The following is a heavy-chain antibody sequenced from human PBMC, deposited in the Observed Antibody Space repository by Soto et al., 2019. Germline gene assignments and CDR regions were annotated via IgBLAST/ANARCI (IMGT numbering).Heavy chain of an antibody. V-gene: IGHV4-30-4*01. CDR1: GGSISSGDYY. J-gene: IGHJ4*02. CDR2: IYYSGST. Sequence: KPSETLSLTCTVSGGSISSGDYYWSWIRQPPGKGLEWIGYIYYSGSTYYNPSLKSRVTISVDTSKNQFSLKLSSVTAADTAVYYCARVVYDYVWGSYRFDYWGQGTLVTVSS. D-gene: IGHD3-16*02. CDR3: ARVVYDYVWGSYRFDY.